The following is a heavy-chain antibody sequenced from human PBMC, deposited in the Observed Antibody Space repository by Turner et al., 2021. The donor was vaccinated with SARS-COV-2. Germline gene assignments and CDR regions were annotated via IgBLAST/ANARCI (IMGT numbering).Heavy chain of an antibody. CDR2: ISYDESNK. CDR1: GFTFSSYA. D-gene: IGHD1-26*01. J-gene: IGHJ4*02. CDR3: ARDVGAALDY. V-gene: IGHV3-30-3*01. Sequence: QVQLVASGGGVVQPGGSLRLSCAPSGFTFSSYAMHWVRQAPGKGLGWIALISYDESNKYYADAVKSRFTISRDNSKNTLYLQMNSLRAEDTAVYYCARDVGAALDYWGQGTLVTVSS.